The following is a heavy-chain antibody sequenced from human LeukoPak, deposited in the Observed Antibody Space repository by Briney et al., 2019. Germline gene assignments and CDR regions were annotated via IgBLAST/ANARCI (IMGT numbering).Heavy chain of an antibody. CDR2: IYYSGNT. CDR1: GDSISTSNSY. D-gene: IGHD6-13*01. J-gene: IGHJ6*03. V-gene: IGHV4-39*07. Sequence: ASETLSLTCTVSGDSISTSNSYWGWIRQPPGKGLEWIGSIYYSGNTYYNASLKSRVTISVDTSKNQFSLKLSSVTAADTAVYYCARVRIAAAGTYYYYYYMDVWGKGTTVTISS. CDR3: ARVRIAAAGTYYYYYYMDV.